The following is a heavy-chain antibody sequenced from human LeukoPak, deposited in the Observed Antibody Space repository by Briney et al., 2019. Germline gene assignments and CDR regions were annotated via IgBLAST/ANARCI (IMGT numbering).Heavy chain of an antibody. V-gene: IGHV3-21*01. CDR1: GFTFSRYS. J-gene: IGHJ3*02. Sequence: GGSLRLSCAASGFTFSRYSMNWVRQAPGKGLEWVSSISSSSSYIYYADSVKGRLTISRDNAKNSLYLQMNSLRAEDTAVYYCAGTYYYDSSGPGAFDIWGQGTMVTVPS. CDR2: ISSSSSYI. CDR3: AGTYYYDSSGPGAFDI. D-gene: IGHD3-22*01.